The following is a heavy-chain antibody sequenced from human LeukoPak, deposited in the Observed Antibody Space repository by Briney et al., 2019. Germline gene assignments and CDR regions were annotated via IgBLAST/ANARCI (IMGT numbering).Heavy chain of an antibody. CDR3: ARHAGSRLYYFDY. Sequence: SETLSLTCTVSGGSISSDYWTWSRQPPGKGLEWIGYIYYSGSTNYNPSLKSRVTISVDTSKNQFFLKLSSVTAADTAMYYCARHAGSRLYYFDYWGQGTLVTVSS. CDR2: IYYSGST. D-gene: IGHD1-26*01. J-gene: IGHJ4*02. CDR1: GGSISSDY. V-gene: IGHV4-59*08.